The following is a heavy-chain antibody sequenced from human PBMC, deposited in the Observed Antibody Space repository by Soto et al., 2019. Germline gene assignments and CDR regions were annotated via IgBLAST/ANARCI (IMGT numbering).Heavy chain of an antibody. J-gene: IGHJ3*02. CDR2: ISGSGGST. CDR1: GFTFSSYA. D-gene: IGHD6-13*01. CDR3: ARIAAAFWAFDI. Sequence: SLRLSCAASGFTFSSYAMSWVRQAPGKGLEWVSAISGSGGSTYYADSVKGRFTISRDNSKNTLYLQMNSLRAEDTAVYYCARIAAAFWAFDIWGQGTMVTVSS. V-gene: IGHV3-23*01.